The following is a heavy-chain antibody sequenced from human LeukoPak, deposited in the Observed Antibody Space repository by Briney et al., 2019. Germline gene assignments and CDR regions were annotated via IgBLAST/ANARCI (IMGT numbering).Heavy chain of an antibody. J-gene: IGHJ5*02. Sequence: ASVKVSCTASGYTFTIYDINWVRQATGQGLEWMGWMNPNSGNTGYAQKCQGRVTMTRNTSISTAYMELSSLRSEDTAVYYCARSQVGWFDPWGQGTLVTVSS. V-gene: IGHV1-8*01. D-gene: IGHD1-26*01. CDR3: ARSQVGWFDP. CDR1: GYTFTIYD. CDR2: MNPNSGNT.